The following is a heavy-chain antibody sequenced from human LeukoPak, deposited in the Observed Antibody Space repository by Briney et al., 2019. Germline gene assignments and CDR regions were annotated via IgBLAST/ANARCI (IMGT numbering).Heavy chain of an antibody. D-gene: IGHD2-15*01. CDR2: INPNSGGT. V-gene: IGHV1-2*02. J-gene: IGHJ4*02. CDR1: GYTFTGYY. Sequence: ASLKLSCKASGYTFTGYYMNWVRQAPGQGLEWVGCINPNSGGTNYAQYFQGRVTMTSDTSNSTAYMQLSSLRSDGTAVYYCARGYCSGGSCYELTDYWGQGTLITVSS. CDR3: ARGYCSGGSCYELTDY.